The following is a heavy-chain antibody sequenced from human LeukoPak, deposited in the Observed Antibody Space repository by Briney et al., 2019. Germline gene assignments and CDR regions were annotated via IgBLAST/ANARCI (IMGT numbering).Heavy chain of an antibody. CDR3: ARDLSNRGRDYYYYMDV. CDR1: GGSISSGGYY. CDR2: IFHSGST. Sequence: PSQTLSLTCTVSGGSISSGGYYWSWTRQPPGKGLEWIGYIFHSGSTYYNPSLKSRVTISVDRSKNQFSLKLNSVTAADTAVYYCARDLSNRGRDYYYYMDVWGKGTTVTVSS. D-gene: IGHD7-27*01. V-gene: IGHV4-30-2*01. J-gene: IGHJ6*03.